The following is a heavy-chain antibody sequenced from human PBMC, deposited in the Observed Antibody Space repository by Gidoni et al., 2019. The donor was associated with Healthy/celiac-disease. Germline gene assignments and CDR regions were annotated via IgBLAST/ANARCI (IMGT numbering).Heavy chain of an antibody. V-gene: IGHV3-30*01. CDR3: ARDMGGATYYFDY. CDR2: ISYDGSNK. D-gene: IGHD1-26*01. Sequence: WVAVISYDGSNKYYADSVKGRFTISRDNSKNTLYLQMNSLRAEDTAVYYCARDMGGATYYFDYWGQGTLVTVSS. J-gene: IGHJ4*02.